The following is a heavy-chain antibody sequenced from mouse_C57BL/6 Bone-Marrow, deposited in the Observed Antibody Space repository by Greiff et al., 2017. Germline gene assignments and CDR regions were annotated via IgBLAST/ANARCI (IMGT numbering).Heavy chain of an antibody. D-gene: IGHD2-10*02. CDR3: AKRGGMYWYFDV. V-gene: IGHV2-5*01. CDR2: TWRGGST. CDR1: GFSLTSYG. Sequence: QVQLQQSGPGLVQPSQSLSITCTVSGFSLTSYGVHLVRLSPGKGLEWLGVTWRGGSTDYNAALMSRLSITKDNSKSQVFFKMNSLQADDTAIYYCAKRGGMYWYFDVWGTGTTVNVSS. J-gene: IGHJ1*03.